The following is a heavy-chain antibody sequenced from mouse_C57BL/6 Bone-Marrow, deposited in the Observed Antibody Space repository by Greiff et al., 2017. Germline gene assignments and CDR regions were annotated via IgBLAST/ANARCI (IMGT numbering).Heavy chain of an antibody. CDR2: IDPENGDT. CDR1: GFNIKDDY. V-gene: IGHV14-4*01. CDR3: TSYYCMDY. Sequence: VQLQQSGAELVRPGASVKLSCTASGFNIKDDYMHWVKQRPEQGLEWIGWIDPENGDTEYASKFQGKATITADTSSNTAYLQLSSLTSEDTAVXYCTSYYCMDYWGQGTSVTVSS. J-gene: IGHJ4*01.